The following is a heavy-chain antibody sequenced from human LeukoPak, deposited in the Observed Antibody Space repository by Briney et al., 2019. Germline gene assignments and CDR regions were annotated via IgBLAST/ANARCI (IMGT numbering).Heavy chain of an antibody. J-gene: IGHJ4*02. CDR1: GYTFTSYD. CDR3: ARGRYCSSTSCYFQIDY. V-gene: IGHV1-8*03. CDR2: MNPNSGNT. Sequence: ASVKVSCKASGYTFTSYDINWVRQATGQGLEWMGWMNPNSGNTGYAQKFQGRVTITRNTSISTAYTELSSLRSEDTAVYYCARGRYCSSTSCYFQIDYWGQGTLVTVSS. D-gene: IGHD2-2*01.